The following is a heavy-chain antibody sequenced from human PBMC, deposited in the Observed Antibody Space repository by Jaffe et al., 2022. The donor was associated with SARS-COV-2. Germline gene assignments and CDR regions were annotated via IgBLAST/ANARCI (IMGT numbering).Heavy chain of an antibody. D-gene: IGHD2-2*01. CDR1: GFTFSNAW. CDR2: IKSKTDGGTT. Sequence: EVQLVESGGGLVKPGGSLRLSCAASGFTFSNAWMSWVRQAPGKGLEWVGRIKSKTDGGTTDYAAPVKGRFTISRDDSKNTLYLQMNSLKTEDTAVYYCTTDRGGYCSSTSCSFRPIDYYFDYWGQGTLVTVSS. CDR3: TTDRGGYCSSTSCSFRPIDYYFDY. V-gene: IGHV3-15*01. J-gene: IGHJ4*02.